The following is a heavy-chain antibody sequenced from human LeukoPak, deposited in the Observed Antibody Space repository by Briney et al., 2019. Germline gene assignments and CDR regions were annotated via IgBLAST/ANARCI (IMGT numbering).Heavy chain of an antibody. CDR2: IYYSGST. Sequence: SETLSLACTVSGGSISSGGYYWSWIRQHPGKGLEWIGYIYYSGSTYYNPSLKSRVTISVDTSKNQFSLKLSSVTAADTAVYYCAREWELPIRQAFDIWGQGTMVTVSS. CDR3: AREWELPIRQAFDI. CDR1: GGSISSGGYY. D-gene: IGHD1-26*01. J-gene: IGHJ3*02. V-gene: IGHV4-31*03.